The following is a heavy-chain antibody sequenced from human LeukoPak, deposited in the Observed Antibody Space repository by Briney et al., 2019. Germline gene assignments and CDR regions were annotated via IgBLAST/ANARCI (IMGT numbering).Heavy chain of an antibody. CDR3: ARQRDYDSSDFDY. J-gene: IGHJ4*02. CDR2: IYYIGST. CDR1: GGSISSSSHY. Sequence: SETLSLTCTVSGGSISSSSHYWGWIRQSPGKGLEWSGSIYYIGSTYYNPSLKSRVTISVDTSKNQFSLKLTSVTAADTAVYYCARQRDYDSSDFDYWGQGTLVTVSS. D-gene: IGHD3-22*01. V-gene: IGHV4-39*01.